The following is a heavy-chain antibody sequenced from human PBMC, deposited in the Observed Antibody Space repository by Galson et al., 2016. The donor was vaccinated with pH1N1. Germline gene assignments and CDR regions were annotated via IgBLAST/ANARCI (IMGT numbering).Heavy chain of an antibody. Sequence: SLRLSCAASGFTFNSYWMSWVRQAPGKGLEWVANIKQDGSEKYYVDSVKGRFTISRDNTKNSLYLQMNSLRAEDTAVYYCARAGSSWDTYYYYYGTDVWGQGTTVTVSS. CDR1: GFTFNSYW. V-gene: IGHV3-7*03. D-gene: IGHD6-13*01. J-gene: IGHJ6*02. CDR2: IKQDGSEK. CDR3: ARAGSSWDTYYYYYGTDV.